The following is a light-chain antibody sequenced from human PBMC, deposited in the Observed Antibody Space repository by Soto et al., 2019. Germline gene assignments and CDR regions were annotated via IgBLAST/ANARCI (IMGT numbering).Light chain of an antibody. V-gene: IGKV3-11*01. J-gene: IGKJ5*01. CDR1: PSVTNY. Sequence: EIVVTQSPATLSFSPGERATLSFRASPSVTNYLAWYQQKPGQAPRLLIYGAFNRATGIPARFSGSGSGADFTLTISSLEPEDFAVYYCQQRNIWPPVTFGQGTRLEIK. CDR2: GAF. CDR3: QQRNIWPPVT.